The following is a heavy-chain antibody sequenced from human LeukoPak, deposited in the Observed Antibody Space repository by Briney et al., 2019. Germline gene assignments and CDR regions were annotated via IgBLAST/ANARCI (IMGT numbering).Heavy chain of an antibody. V-gene: IGHV4-59*08. CDR2: IYYSGST. J-gene: IGHJ1*01. CDR3: ARQAPPGAAAGKAFQH. D-gene: IGHD6-13*01. Sequence: TSETLSLTCTVSGGSISSYYWSWIRQPPGKGLEWIGYIYYSGSTNYNPSLKSRVTISVDTSKNQFSLKLSSVTAADTAVHYCARQAPPGAAAGKAFQHWGQGTLVTVSS. CDR1: GGSISSYY.